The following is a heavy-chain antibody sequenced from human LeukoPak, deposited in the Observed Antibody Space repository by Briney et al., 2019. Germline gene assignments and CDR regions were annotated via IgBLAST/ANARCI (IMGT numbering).Heavy chain of an antibody. V-gene: IGHV1-18*01. CDR2: MSVYNGNT. J-gene: IGHJ4*02. D-gene: IGHD3-9*01. Sequence: ASVKLSCKASGYSVTICGISWVRHAPGQGHGRMGWMSVYNGNTKYAQRLHGRVNMTTDTSTNTDYVELRSLRSDDTAVYYCARDLLQYFDWLTMAGYWGQGTLVSVPS. CDR3: ARDLLQYFDWLTMAGY. CDR1: GYSVTICG.